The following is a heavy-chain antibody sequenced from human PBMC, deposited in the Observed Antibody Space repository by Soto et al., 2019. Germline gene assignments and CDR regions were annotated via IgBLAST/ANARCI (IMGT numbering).Heavy chain of an antibody. J-gene: IGHJ4*02. CDR2: IKKRRDGGTT. CDR3: TTIVPWGWNS. Sequence: DVQSVESGGGLVKPGGSLRLSCAASGFSFSDTWMNWVRQAPGRGLEWVGRIKKRRDGGTTDYAAIVRGRFTISRDDSTNTLYLHMSSLKTEDTAIYYCTTIVPWGWNSWGQGTLVTVSS. D-gene: IGHD3-16*01. CDR1: GFSFSDTW. V-gene: IGHV3-15*07.